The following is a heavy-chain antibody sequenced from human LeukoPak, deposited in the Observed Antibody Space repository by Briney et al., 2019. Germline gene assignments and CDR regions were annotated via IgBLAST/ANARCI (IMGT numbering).Heavy chain of an antibody. J-gene: IGHJ4*02. D-gene: IGHD5-12*01. Sequence: PGRSLRLSCAASGFTFSSYGMHWVRQAPGKGLEWVAVISYEGSNKYYADSVKGRFTISRDNSKNTLYLQMNSLRAEDTAVYYCAKDGGGYDYFDYWGQGTLVTVSS. CDR2: ISYEGSNK. CDR3: AKDGGGYDYFDY. V-gene: IGHV3-30*18. CDR1: GFTFSSYG.